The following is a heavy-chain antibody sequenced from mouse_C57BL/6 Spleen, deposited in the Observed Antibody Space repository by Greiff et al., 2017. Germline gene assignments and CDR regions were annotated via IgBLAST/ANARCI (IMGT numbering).Heavy chain of an antibody. Sequence: EVQLQESGAELVRPGASVKLSCTASGFNIKDDYMHWVKQRPEQGLEWIGWIDPENGDTEYASKFQGKATITADTSSNTAYLQLSSLTSEDTAVYYCTRYGSSYDWYFDVWGTGTTVTVSS. CDR3: TRYGSSYDWYFDV. D-gene: IGHD1-1*01. V-gene: IGHV14-4*01. CDR2: IDPENGDT. J-gene: IGHJ1*03. CDR1: GFNIKDDY.